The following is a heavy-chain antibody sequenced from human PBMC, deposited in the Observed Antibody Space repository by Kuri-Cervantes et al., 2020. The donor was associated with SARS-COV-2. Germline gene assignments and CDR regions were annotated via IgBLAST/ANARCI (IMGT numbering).Heavy chain of an antibody. CDR2: FDPEDGET. J-gene: IGHJ6*02. CDR3: ARQYSSGWLYYYYGMDV. CDR1: GYTLTELS. V-gene: IGHV1-24*01. D-gene: IGHD6-19*01. Sequence: ASVKVSCKVSGYTLTELSMHWVRQAPGKGLEWMGGFDPEDGETIYAQKFQGRVTMTEDTSTDTAYMELSSLRSEDTAVYYCARQYSSGWLYYYYGMDVWGQGTTVTVSS.